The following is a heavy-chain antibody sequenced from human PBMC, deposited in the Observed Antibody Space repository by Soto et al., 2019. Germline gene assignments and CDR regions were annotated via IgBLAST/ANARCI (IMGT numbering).Heavy chain of an antibody. CDR3: ASAIVIDWYFDL. D-gene: IGHD2-2*01. J-gene: IGHJ2*01. Sequence: QVQLQESGPGLVKPSETLSLTCTVSGGSISSYYWSWIRQPPGKGLEWIGYVYYSGSTNYNPSLRGRVTISVDTSKNQFSLKLSSVTAADTAVYYCASAIVIDWYFDLWGRGTLVTVSS. CDR1: GGSISSYY. CDR2: VYYSGST. V-gene: IGHV4-59*08.